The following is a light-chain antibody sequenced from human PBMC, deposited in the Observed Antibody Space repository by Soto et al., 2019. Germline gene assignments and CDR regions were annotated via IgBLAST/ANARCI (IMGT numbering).Light chain of an antibody. CDR1: QSIGGC. CDR2: ATS. Sequence: DLQMTQSPSALSASVGDRVTTTCRASQSIGGCVAGYDQKAGNAPKVLIYATSTLQRGVPSRFSGSRYGTQYTHTIRSLPPDDSATYYYQQYRTWWTFGQGTNVEI. CDR3: QQYRTWWT. V-gene: IGKV1-5*03. J-gene: IGKJ1*01.